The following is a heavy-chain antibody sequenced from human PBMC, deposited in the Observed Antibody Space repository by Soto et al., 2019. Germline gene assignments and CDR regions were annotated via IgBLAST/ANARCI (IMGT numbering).Heavy chain of an antibody. D-gene: IGHD6-6*01. J-gene: IGHJ4*02. CDR3: AKGGVWDSRSSGGVDY. CDR2: ISYDGSNK. V-gene: IGHV3-30*18. CDR1: GFTFKSYG. Sequence: QVQLEESGGGVVQPGRSLRLSCVASGFTFKSYGIHWVRQAPGKGLEWVAVISYDGSNKYYADSVKGRFTVSRDNSNNTLYLHMNSLRAEDTAVYYCAKGGVWDSRSSGGVDYWGQGTLVTVSS.